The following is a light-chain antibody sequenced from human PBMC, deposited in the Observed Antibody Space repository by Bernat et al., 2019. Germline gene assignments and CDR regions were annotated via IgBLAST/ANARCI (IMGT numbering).Light chain of an antibody. CDR3: HSYDSRNQV. Sequence: NFMLTQPHSVSESPGKTVAISCTRSSGSIASNYVRWYQQRPGSAPTTVIYEYNKRPSGVPDRFSGSIDSPSNSASLTISGLKTEDEAEYYCHSYDSRNQVFGGGTKLTVL. J-gene: IGLJ3*02. CDR1: SGSIASNY. V-gene: IGLV6-57*04. CDR2: EYN.